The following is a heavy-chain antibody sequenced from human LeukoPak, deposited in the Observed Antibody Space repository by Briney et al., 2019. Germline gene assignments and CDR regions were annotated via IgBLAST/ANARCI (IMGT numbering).Heavy chain of an antibody. CDR1: GGSIDTYY. J-gene: IGHJ4*02. CDR2: VFHTGST. CDR3: ARDRGGQAFIDY. V-gene: IGHV4-59*01. D-gene: IGHD3-16*01. Sequence: SETLSLTCTVSGGSIDTYYWNWIRQPPWKVLEWIGYVFHTGSTNYNPSLKSRVTILVDTSKNQFSLKLSSVTAADTAVYYCARDRGGQAFIDYWGQGTLVTVSS.